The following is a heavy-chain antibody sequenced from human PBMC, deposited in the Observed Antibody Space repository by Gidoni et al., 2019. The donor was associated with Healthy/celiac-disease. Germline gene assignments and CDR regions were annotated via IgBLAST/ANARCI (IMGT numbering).Heavy chain of an antibody. Sequence: QVQLVQSGAEVKKPGASVKVSCKASGYTFTSYDINWVRQATGQGLEWMGWMNPNSGNTGYAQKFQGRVTMTRNTSISTAYMELSSLRSEDTAVYYCARGYCSSTSCPGITGTTWDSNWFDPWGQGTLVTVSS. CDR2: MNPNSGNT. J-gene: IGHJ5*02. V-gene: IGHV1-8*01. CDR3: ARGYCSSTSCPGITGTTWDSNWFDP. CDR1: GYTFTSYD. D-gene: IGHD2-2*01.